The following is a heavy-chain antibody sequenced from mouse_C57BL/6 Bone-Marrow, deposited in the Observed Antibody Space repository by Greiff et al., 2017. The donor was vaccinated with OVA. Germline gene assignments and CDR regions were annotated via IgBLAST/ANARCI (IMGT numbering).Heavy chain of an antibody. V-gene: IGHV1-22*01. CDR3: ARCGLGRFDD. CDR1: GYTFTNYN. Sequence: VQLQQSGPELVKPGASVKMSCKASGYTFTNYNMHWVKQSHGKSLEWIGYINPNNGSTSYNQKFKGLATLTVHKSASTAYMGLRSLASEESAVYYCARCGLGRFDDWGKGTTLTVSS. CDR2: INPNNGST. D-gene: IGHD4-1*01. J-gene: IGHJ2*01.